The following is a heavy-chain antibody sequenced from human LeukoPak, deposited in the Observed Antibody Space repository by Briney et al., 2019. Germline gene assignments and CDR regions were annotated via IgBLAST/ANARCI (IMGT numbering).Heavy chain of an antibody. CDR3: ARALTGYSSGWYYFDY. CDR1: GFTVSSNY. D-gene: IGHD6-19*01. CDR2: IYSGGST. V-gene: IGHV3-53*01. J-gene: IGHJ4*02. Sequence: PGGSLRLSCAASGFTVSSNYMSWVRQAPGKGLEWVSVIYSGGSTYYADSVKGRFTISRDNSKNTLYLQMNSLRAEDTAVYYCARALTGYSSGWYYFDYWGQGTLVTVSS.